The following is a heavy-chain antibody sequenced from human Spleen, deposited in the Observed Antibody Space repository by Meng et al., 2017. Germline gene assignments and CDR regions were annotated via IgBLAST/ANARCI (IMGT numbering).Heavy chain of an antibody. CDR1: GGTFSSAA. CDR2: IDPRSGDT. Sequence: QVALVRSGAEVKKPGSSVKVSCKASGGTFSSAALSWVRQAPGQGLDWMGRIDPRSGDTQYAQKFQGRVTMTRDTSISTTYMELSRLRSDDTAVYYCVRDEDISAAGKLFGDYWGQGTLVTVSS. D-gene: IGHD6-13*01. J-gene: IGHJ4*02. V-gene: IGHV1-2*06. CDR3: VRDEDISAAGKLFGDY.